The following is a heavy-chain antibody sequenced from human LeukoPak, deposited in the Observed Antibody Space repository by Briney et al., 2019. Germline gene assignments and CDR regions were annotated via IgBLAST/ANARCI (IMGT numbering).Heavy chain of an antibody. CDR2: INAGNGNT. CDR3: ARRFYYGSGSYYHDAFDI. V-gene: IGHV1-3*01. D-gene: IGHD3-10*01. J-gene: IGHJ3*02. Sequence: ASVKVSCKASGYTFTSYAMHWVRQAPGQRLEWMGWINAGNGNTKYSQKFQGRVTITRDTSASTAHMELSSLRSEDTAVYYCARRFYYGSGSYYHDAFDIWGQGTMVTVSS. CDR1: GYTFTSYA.